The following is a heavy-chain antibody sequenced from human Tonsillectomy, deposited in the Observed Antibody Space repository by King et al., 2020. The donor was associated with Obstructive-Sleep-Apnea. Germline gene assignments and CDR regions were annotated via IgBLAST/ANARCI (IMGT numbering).Heavy chain of an antibody. CDR2: ISSSSSTI. D-gene: IGHD1-26*01. CDR1: GFTFSSYS. CDR3: ARDYSGSYGGFDY. V-gene: IGHV3-48*01. J-gene: IGHJ4*02. Sequence: VQLVESGGGLVQPGGSLRLSCAASGFTFSSYSMNWVRQAPGKGLVWGSYISSSSSTIYYADSVKGRFTISRDNAKNSLYLQMNSLRAEDTAVYYCARDYSGSYGGFDYWGQGTLVTVSS.